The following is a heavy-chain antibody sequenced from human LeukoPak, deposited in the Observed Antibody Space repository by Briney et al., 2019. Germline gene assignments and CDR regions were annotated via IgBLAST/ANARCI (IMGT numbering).Heavy chain of an antibody. V-gene: IGHV3-49*04. Sequence: PGRSLRLSCSASGFTFGDYAMSCVRQAPGKGLEWVGFIRSKADGGTTAYAASVKGRFTVSRDDHKTNAYLQMTSLKAEDTALYYCTRAEGGGGSSLLIDYWGQGTLVTVSS. CDR1: GFTFGDYA. J-gene: IGHJ4*02. CDR3: TRAEGGGGSSLLIDY. CDR2: IRSKADGGTT. D-gene: IGHD2-15*01.